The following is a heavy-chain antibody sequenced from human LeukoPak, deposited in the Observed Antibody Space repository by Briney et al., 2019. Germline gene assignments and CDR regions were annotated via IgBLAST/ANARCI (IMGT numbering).Heavy chain of an antibody. Sequence: GASVKVSCKAFGYTFTSYYIHWVRQAPGQGLEWMGIINPSGGSPTYAQKFLGRVTMTRDTSIIVAYMELSRLTFDDTGVYYCARGMGATNGNWFDPWGQGTLVTVSS. J-gene: IGHJ5*02. CDR2: INPSGGSP. CDR1: GYTFTSYY. CDR3: ARGMGATNGNWFDP. D-gene: IGHD1-26*01. V-gene: IGHV1-46*01.